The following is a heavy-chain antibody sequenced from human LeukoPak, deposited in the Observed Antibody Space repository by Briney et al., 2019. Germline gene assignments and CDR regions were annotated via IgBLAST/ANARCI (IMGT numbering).Heavy chain of an antibody. J-gene: IGHJ4*02. Sequence: PGGSLRLSCAASGFTFSDYSMNWVRQAPGKGLEWISNIRGSGSGSGSGMYYADSVKGRFTISRDDAKNSLYLQMNGLRAEDTAFYYCARDVNWGFDYWGQGALVTVSS. CDR2: IRGSGSGSGSGM. D-gene: IGHD7-27*01. CDR1: GFTFSDYS. CDR3: ARDVNWGFDY. V-gene: IGHV3-48*04.